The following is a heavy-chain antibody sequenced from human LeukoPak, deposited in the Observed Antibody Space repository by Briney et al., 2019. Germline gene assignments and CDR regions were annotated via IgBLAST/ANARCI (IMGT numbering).Heavy chain of an antibody. CDR2: IKQDGSEK. D-gene: IGHD2-2*01. Sequence: GGSLRLSCAASGFTFSSYWMSWVRQAPGKGLEWVANIKQDGSEKYYVDSVKGRFTISRDNAKNSLYLQMNSLRAEDTAVYYCARPRGCGSSRCNNFDYWGQGTLVTVSS. CDR1: GFTFSSYW. V-gene: IGHV3-7*01. CDR3: ARPRGCGSSRCNNFDY. J-gene: IGHJ4*02.